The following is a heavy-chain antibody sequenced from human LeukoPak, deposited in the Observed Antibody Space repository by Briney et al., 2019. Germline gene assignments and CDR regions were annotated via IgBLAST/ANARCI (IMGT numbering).Heavy chain of an antibody. V-gene: IGHV3-30*03. D-gene: IGHD3-16*01. CDR2: ISNDGSNT. CDR1: GFTFTTYS. Sequence: PTGGSLRLSCAASGFTFTTYSFYWVRQAPGKGLEWVAFISNDGSNTNYADSVKGQFTISRDNFKNTLHMQMNSLRAEDTAVYYCTRNYEGLQLWGQGTLVTVSS. CDR3: TRNYEGLQL. J-gene: IGHJ4*02.